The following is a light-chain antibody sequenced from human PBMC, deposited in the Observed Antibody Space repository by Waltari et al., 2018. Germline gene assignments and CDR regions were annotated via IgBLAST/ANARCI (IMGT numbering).Light chain of an antibody. CDR3: QSYYGNNWV. Sequence: NLKLTQPHSVSESPGKTITISCTGNSGNIASNYVQWVRQRPGSGPTTVIYQDSQRPSGVPERFSGSVDRSSNSASLTISGLEDEDEADYYCQSYYGNNWVFGGGTTLTVL. CDR1: SGNIASNY. V-gene: IGLV6-57*02. CDR2: QDS. J-gene: IGLJ3*02.